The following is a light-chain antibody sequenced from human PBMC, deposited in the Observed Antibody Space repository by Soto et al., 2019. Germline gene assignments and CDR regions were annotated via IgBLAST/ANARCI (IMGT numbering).Light chain of an antibody. CDR2: GAY. CDR3: QQYNNWPPVT. Sequence: EIVMTQSPATLSVSPGEKATLSCRASQSVSSNLAWYQQKPGQAPRLLTYGAYTRATGIPSRFSGSGSGTEFTLTISSLQSEDFAVYYCQQYNNWPPVTFGQGTRLEIK. V-gene: IGKV3-15*01. CDR1: QSVSSN. J-gene: IGKJ5*01.